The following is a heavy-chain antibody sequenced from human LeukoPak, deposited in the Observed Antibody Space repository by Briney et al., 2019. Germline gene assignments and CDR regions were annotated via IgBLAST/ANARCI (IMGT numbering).Heavy chain of an antibody. CDR2: IIPIFGTA. Sequence: SVKVSCKASGGTFSSYAISWVRQAPGQGLEWMGGIIPIFGTANYAQKFQGRVTITADESTSTAYMELSSLRSEDTAVYYCAGGLDYYDGSGYYPIDHWGQGTLVTVSS. J-gene: IGHJ4*02. D-gene: IGHD3-22*01. V-gene: IGHV1-69*13. CDR1: GGTFSSYA. CDR3: AGGLDYYDGSGYYPIDH.